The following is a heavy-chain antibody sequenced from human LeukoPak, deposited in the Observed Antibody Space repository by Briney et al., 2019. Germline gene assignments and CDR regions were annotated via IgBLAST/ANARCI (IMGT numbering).Heavy chain of an antibody. CDR3: ARVKGGSTLQIYYFDY. V-gene: IGHV3-21*01. D-gene: IGHD1-26*01. J-gene: IGHJ4*02. Sequence: GESLRLSCAASGFTFSTYSMNWVRQAPGKGLEWVSSITSDSTYIYYADSVKGRFTISRDNAKNSLYLQMNSLRAEDTAVYYCARVKGGSTLQIYYFDYWGQGTLVTVSS. CDR2: ITSDSTYI. CDR1: GFTFSTYS.